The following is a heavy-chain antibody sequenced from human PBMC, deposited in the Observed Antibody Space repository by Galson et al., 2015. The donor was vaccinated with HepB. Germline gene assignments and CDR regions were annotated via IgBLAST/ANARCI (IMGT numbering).Heavy chain of an antibody. CDR3: ARDPSGFDYGMDV. CDR1: GFTFSSYA. Sequence: SLRLSCAASGFTFSSYAMHWVRQAPGKGLEWVAVISYDGSNKYYADSVKGRFTISRDNSKNTLYLQMNSLRAEDTAVYYCARDPSGFDYGMDVWGQGTTVTVSS. CDR2: ISYDGSNK. V-gene: IGHV3-30-3*01. D-gene: IGHD3-10*01. J-gene: IGHJ6*02.